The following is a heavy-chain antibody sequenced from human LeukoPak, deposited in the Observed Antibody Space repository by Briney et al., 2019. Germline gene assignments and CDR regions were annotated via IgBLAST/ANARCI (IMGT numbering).Heavy chain of an antibody. CDR1: GYTFTGYY. V-gene: IGHV1-24*01. CDR2: FDPEDGET. Sequence: ASVKVSCKASGYTFTGYYMHWVRQAPGKGLEWMGGFDPEDGETIYAQKFQGRVTMTEDTSTDTAYMELSSLRSEDTAVYYCANLGHSSSWFTPNNWFDPWGQGTLVTVSS. D-gene: IGHD6-13*01. J-gene: IGHJ5*02. CDR3: ANLGHSSSWFTPNNWFDP.